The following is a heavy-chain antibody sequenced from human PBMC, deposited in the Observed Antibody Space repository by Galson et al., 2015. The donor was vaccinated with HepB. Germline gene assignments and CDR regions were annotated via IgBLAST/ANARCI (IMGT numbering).Heavy chain of an antibody. CDR1: GFTFSSFA. CDR2: VSGSGSST. J-gene: IGHJ3*02. D-gene: IGHD3-3*01. V-gene: IGHV3-23*01. CDR3: ARGGGHGDFWSGYYLSDAFDI. Sequence: SLRLSCATSGFTFSSFAMSWVRQAPGKGLEWVSGVSGSGSSTYYIESVRGRFTISRDNSKNTLYLHMNSLRVEDTATYYCARGGGHGDFWSGYYLSDAFDIWGQGTVVTVSS.